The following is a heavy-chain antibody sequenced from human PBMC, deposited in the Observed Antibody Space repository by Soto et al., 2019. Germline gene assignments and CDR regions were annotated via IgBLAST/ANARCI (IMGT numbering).Heavy chain of an antibody. CDR3: AKDEGAAVESPGD. D-gene: IGHD6-13*01. J-gene: IGHJ4*02. CDR2: INWDGRIT. CDR1: GFTFSSYA. V-gene: IGHV3-43*01. Sequence: VHLVESEGGVVLPGRSLRLSCADSGFTFSSYAMHWVRLLPGKGLQWVSYINWDGRITMYADSVKGRFTISRDNTNSHLYLQMNSLGSDDTALYYCAKDEGAAVESPGDWGQGTLVTVSS.